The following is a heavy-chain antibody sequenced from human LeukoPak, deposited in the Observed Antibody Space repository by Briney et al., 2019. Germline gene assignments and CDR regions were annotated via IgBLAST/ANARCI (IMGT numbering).Heavy chain of an antibody. V-gene: IGHV3-48*04. CDR3: ARLPAAIGYYFDY. J-gene: IGHJ4*02. CDR2: ISPSGDTI. D-gene: IGHD2-2*02. Sequence: SGGSLRLSCAASGFTFSSYSMNWVRQAPGKGLEWVSHISPSGDTIYYADSVKGRFTISRDNAKNSLYLQMNSLRAEDTAVYYCARLPAAIGYYFDYWGQGTLVTVSS. CDR1: GFTFSSYS.